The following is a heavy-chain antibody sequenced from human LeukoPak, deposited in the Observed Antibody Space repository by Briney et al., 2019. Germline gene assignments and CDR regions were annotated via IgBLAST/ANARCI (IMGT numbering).Heavy chain of an antibody. V-gene: IGHV1-2*02. CDR3: ARTEGRMDAFDI. Sequence: ASVKVSCKASGYTFTGDYMHWVRQAPGQGLEWMGWINPNSGGTNYAQKFQGRVTMTRDTSISTAYMELSRLRSDDTAVYYCARTEGRMDAFDIWGQGTMVTVSS. CDR2: INPNSGGT. J-gene: IGHJ3*02. CDR1: GYTFTGDY.